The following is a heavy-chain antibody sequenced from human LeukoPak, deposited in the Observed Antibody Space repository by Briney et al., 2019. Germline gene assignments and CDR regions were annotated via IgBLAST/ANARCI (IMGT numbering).Heavy chain of an antibody. J-gene: IGHJ4*02. CDR3: ARVPADY. CDR2: ISYDGSNK. V-gene: IGHV3-30-3*01. CDR1: GFTFSSYA. Sequence: PGRSLRLSCATFGFTFSSYAMHWVRQAPGKGLEWVAVISYDGSNKYYADSVKGRFTISRDNAKNSLYLQMNSLRAEDTAVYYCARVPADYWGQGTLVTVSS. D-gene: IGHD2-2*01.